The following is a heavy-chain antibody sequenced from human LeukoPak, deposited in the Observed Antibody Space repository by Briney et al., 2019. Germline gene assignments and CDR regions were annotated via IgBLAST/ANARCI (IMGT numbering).Heavy chain of an antibody. CDR3: ARGNYGGNSGGAFDI. CDR2: IIPILGIA. V-gene: IGHV1-69*02. Sequence: SVKVSCRASGGTFSSYTISWVRQAPGQGLEWMGRIIPILGIANYAQKFQGRVTITADKSTSTAYMELSSLRSEDTAVYYCARGNYGGNSGGAFDIWGQGTMVTVSS. D-gene: IGHD4-23*01. CDR1: GGTFSSYT. J-gene: IGHJ3*02.